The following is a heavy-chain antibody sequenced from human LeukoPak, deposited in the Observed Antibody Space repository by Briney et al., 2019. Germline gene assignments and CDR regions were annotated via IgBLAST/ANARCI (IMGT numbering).Heavy chain of an antibody. V-gene: IGHV3-9*01. Sequence: GGSLRLSCAASGFTFDDYVMHWVRQAPGKVLEWVSGISWNSGQIGYADSVKGRFTISRDNAKNSLYLQMNSLGIGDTALYYCAKDSGSYSYWYLDLWGRGTLVTVSS. CDR1: GFTFDDYV. CDR3: AKDSGSYSYWYLDL. D-gene: IGHD1-26*01. CDR2: ISWNSGQI. J-gene: IGHJ2*01.